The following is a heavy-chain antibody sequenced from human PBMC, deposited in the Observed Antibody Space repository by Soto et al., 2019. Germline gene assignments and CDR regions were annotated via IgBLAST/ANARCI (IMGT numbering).Heavy chain of an antibody. CDR3: ARVGSGVATIEHWYFDL. J-gene: IGHJ2*01. V-gene: IGHV4-30-4*01. CDR1: GGSISSGDYY. Sequence: SETLSLTCTVSGGSISSGDYYWSWIRQPPGKGLEWIGYIYYSGSTYYNPSLKSRVTISVDTSKNQFSLKLSSVTAADTAVYYCARVGSGVATIEHWYFDLWGRGTLVTVSS. D-gene: IGHD5-12*01. CDR2: IYYSGST.